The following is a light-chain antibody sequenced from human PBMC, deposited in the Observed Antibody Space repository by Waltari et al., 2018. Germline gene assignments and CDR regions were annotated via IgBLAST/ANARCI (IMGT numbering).Light chain of an antibody. CDR1: QSVSSSY. Sequence: EIVLTRSLGTLSLSPGERVTLSCKASQSVSSSYLAWFQQKPGQTPRLLIYGASTRASGIPDRFSGSGSGTDFTLTINRLQPEDFAVYSCHQYGNSPFTFGQGTQLEIK. J-gene: IGKJ5*01. CDR2: GAS. V-gene: IGKV3-20*01. CDR3: HQYGNSPFT.